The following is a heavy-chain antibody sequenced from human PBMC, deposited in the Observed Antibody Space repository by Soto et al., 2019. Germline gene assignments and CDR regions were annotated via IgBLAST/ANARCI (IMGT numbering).Heavy chain of an antibody. CDR3: ARSALRYSSSWSSFNWFDP. V-gene: IGHV4-59*01. J-gene: IGHJ5*02. Sequence: SETLSLTCTVSGGSISSYYWSWIRQPPGKGLEWIGYIYYSGSTNYNPSLKSRVTISVDTSKNQFSLKLSSVTAADTAVYYCARSALRYSSSWSSFNWFDPWGQGTLVTVSS. D-gene: IGHD6-13*01. CDR1: GGSISSYY. CDR2: IYYSGST.